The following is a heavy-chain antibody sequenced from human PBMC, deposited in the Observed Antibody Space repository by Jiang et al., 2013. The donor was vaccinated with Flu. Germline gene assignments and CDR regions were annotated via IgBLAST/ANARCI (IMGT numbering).Heavy chain of an antibody. V-gene: IGHV2-70*01. D-gene: IGHD6-13*01. CDR1: GFSLSTSGMC. CDR3: ARILKVAGSSWYYYYYGMDV. CDR2: IDWDDDK. Sequence: KPTQTLTLTCTFSGFSLSTSGMCVSWIRQPPGKALEWLALIDWDDDKYYSTSLKTRLTISKDTSKNQVVLTMTNMDPVDTATYYCARILKVAGSSWYYYYYGMDVVGPRDHGHRL. J-gene: IGHJ6*02.